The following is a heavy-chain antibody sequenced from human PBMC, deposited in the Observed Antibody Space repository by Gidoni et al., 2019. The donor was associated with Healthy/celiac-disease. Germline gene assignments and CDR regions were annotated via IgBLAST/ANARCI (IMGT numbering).Heavy chain of an antibody. D-gene: IGHD3-16*02. J-gene: IGHJ4*02. CDR3: AKDWALQDMITFGGVIVNYFDY. V-gene: IGHV3-23*01. CDR1: GFTFSSYA. CDR2: ISGSGGST. Sequence: EVQLLESGGGLVQPGGSLRLSCAASGFTFSSYAMSWVRQAPGKGLEWVSAISGSGGSTYYADSVKGRFTISRDNSKNTLYLQMNSLRAEDTAVYYCAKDWALQDMITFGGVIVNYFDYWGQGTLVTVSS.